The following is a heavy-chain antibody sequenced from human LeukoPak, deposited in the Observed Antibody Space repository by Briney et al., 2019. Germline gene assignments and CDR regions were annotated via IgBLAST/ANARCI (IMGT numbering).Heavy chain of an antibody. Sequence: PGGSLRLSCAASGFTVSSNYMSWVRQAPGKGLEWVSVIYSGGSTYYADSVKGRFTISRDNSKNTLYLQMNSLRAEDTAVYYCARSRDGAAAATGYFDYWGQGTLVTVSS. J-gene: IGHJ4*02. CDR3: ARSRDGAAAATGYFDY. V-gene: IGHV3-53*01. CDR1: GFTVSSNY. CDR2: IYSGGST. D-gene: IGHD6-13*01.